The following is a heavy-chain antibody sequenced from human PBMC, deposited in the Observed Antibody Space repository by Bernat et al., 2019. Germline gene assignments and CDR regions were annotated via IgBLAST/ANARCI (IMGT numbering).Heavy chain of an antibody. V-gene: IGHV3-30-3*01. J-gene: IGHJ4*01. Sequence: QVQLVESGGGVVQPGRSLRLSCAASGFTFSTYAMNWVRQAPGKGLEWVAVTSFDGGIKFYADSVKGRFTISRDNSRNTLFLQMDSLRTEDTAVYYCAREEYNYALGSFDYWGQEPWSPSPQ. D-gene: IGHD5-18*01. CDR1: GFTFSTYA. CDR2: TSFDGGIK. CDR3: AREEYNYALGSFDY.